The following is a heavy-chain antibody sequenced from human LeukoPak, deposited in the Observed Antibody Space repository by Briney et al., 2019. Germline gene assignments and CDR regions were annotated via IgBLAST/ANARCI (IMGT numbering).Heavy chain of an antibody. CDR3: ARGGGHLDC. Sequence: GGSLRLSCAASGFIFSSYWMSWVRQAPGKGLEWVANIKQDGSDKYYLTSVRGRFTISRDNAKNSLFLQMNSLRVEDTAVYYCARGGGHLDCWGQGTLVTVSS. D-gene: IGHD4-23*01. CDR1: GFIFSSYW. V-gene: IGHV3-7*03. J-gene: IGHJ4*02. CDR2: IKQDGSDK.